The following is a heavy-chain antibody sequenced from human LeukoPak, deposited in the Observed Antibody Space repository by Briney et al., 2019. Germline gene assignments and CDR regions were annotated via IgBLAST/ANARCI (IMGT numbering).Heavy chain of an antibody. D-gene: IGHD5-18*01. V-gene: IGHV1-46*01. CDR1: RYSFTAFY. Sequence: ASVKVSCKASRYSFTAFYMHWVRQAPGQGLEWMGIINPSGGSTGYAQKFQGRVTMTRDTSTSTVYMDLSSLRSEDTAVYYCARDVDTTIFYGLDVWGQGTTVTVSS. CDR2: INPSGGST. J-gene: IGHJ6*02. CDR3: ARDVDTTIFYGLDV.